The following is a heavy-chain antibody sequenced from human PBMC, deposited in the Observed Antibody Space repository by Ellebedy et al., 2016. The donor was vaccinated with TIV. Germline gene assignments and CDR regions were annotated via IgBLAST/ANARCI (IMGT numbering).Heavy chain of an antibody. V-gene: IGHV4-59*01. J-gene: IGHJ5*02. CDR1: GGSISSYY. D-gene: IGHD3-9*01. CDR3: ARGIRVLRYFDWLHNWFDP. CDR2: IYYSGST. Sequence: SETLSLTXTVSGGSISSYYWSWIRQPPGKGLEWIGYIYYSGSTNYNPSLKSRVTISVDTSKNQFSLKLSSVTAADTAVYYCARGIRVLRYFDWLHNWFDPWGQGTLVTVSS.